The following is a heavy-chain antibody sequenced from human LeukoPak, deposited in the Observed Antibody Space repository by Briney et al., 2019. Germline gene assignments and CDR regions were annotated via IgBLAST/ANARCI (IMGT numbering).Heavy chain of an antibody. CDR2: ISYDGSNK. J-gene: IGHJ4*02. CDR1: GFTFSSYG. V-gene: IGHV3-30*03. CDR3: ARGGFTGTSCPYFDY. Sequence: PGGSLRLSCAASGFTFSSYGMHWVRQAPGKGLEWVAVISYDGSNKYYADSVKGRFTISRDNAKNTLYLKMNSLRAEDTAIHFCARGGFTGTSCPYFDYWGQGTLVTVSS. D-gene: IGHD2-2*01.